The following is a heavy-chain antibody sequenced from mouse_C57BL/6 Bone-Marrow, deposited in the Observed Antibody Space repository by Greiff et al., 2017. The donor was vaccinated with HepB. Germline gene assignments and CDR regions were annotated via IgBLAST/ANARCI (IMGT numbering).Heavy chain of an antibody. J-gene: IGHJ4*01. Sequence: QVQLKQPGAELVKPGASVKLSCKASGYTFTSYWMHWVKQRPGRGLEWIGRIDPNSGGTKYNEKFKSKATLTVDKPSSTAYMQLSSLTSEDSAVYYCGKGNYSNSCAMDYWGQGTSVTVSS. CDR2: IDPNSGGT. D-gene: IGHD2-5*01. CDR3: GKGNYSNSCAMDY. V-gene: IGHV1-72*01. CDR1: GYTFTSYW.